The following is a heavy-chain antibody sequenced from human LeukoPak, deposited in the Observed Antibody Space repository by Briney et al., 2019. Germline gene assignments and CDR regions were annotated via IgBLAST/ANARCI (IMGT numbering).Heavy chain of an antibody. CDR2: ISSSGSTI. Sequence: GGSLRLSCAASGFTFSDYYMSWIRQAPGKGLEWVSYISSSGSTIYYADSVKGRFTISRDNAKNSLYLQMNSLRAEDTAVYYCARDRDSSGWIGLGAEYLQHWGQGTLVTVSP. D-gene: IGHD6-19*01. CDR3: ARDRDSSGWIGLGAEYLQH. CDR1: GFTFSDYY. J-gene: IGHJ1*01. V-gene: IGHV3-11*01.